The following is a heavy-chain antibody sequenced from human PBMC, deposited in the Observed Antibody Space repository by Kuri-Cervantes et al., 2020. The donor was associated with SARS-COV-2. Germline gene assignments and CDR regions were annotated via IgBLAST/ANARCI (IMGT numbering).Heavy chain of an antibody. CDR2: ISSSSSTI. Sequence: GGSLRRSCAATGFTFSRYSMNWVRQAPGKGLEWVSYISSSSSTIYYADSVKARFTISRDNDKYSLYLQMNSLRAEDTAVYYCASLGAFDIWGQGTMVTVAS. J-gene: IGHJ3*02. V-gene: IGHV3-48*01. CDR3: ASLGAFDI. CDR1: GFTFSRYS.